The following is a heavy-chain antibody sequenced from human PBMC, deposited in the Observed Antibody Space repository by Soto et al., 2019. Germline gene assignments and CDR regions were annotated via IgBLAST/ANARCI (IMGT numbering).Heavy chain of an antibody. CDR2: INHSGST. J-gene: IGHJ6*02. CDR1: GGSLRGHY. Sequence: PENLCETYAVYGGSLRGHYWRWIRQPPGKGLEWIGEINHSGSTNYNPSLKSRVTISVDTSKNQFSLKLSSVTAADTAVYYCARDPIVVVAASPWYYYYGMDVWCQGPTVT. CDR3: ARDPIVVVAASPWYYYYGMDV. D-gene: IGHD2-15*01. V-gene: IGHV4-34*01.